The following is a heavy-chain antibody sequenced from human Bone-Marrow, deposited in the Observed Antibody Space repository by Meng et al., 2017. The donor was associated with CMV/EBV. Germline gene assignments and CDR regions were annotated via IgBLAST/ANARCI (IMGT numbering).Heavy chain of an antibody. Sequence: GESLKISCAASGFTLSDYYMSWIRQAPGKGLEWVSYISSGGSTIYYADSVKGRFTISRDNAKNSLYLQMNNLRADDTAVYYSTRVKGWSPYYSDYGMDLWGQGTTVTVSS. D-gene: IGHD3-3*01. CDR3: TRVKGWSPYYSDYGMDL. CDR2: ISSGGSTI. J-gene: IGHJ6*02. CDR1: GFTLSDYY. V-gene: IGHV3-11*01.